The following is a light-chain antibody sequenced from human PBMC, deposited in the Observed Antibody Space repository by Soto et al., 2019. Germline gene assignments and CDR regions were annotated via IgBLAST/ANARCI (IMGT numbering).Light chain of an antibody. V-gene: IGKV3-20*01. J-gene: IGKJ3*01. CDR3: QQYASSPLFT. CDR2: GAS. CDR1: QSVTSSF. Sequence: EIVLTQSPGTLSLSPGERATLSCRASQSVTSSFLAWFQQKPGQAPRLLIYGASSRATGIPDRFSGSGSGTDFTLTISRLEPEDFAVYYCQQYASSPLFTFGRGTKVDSK.